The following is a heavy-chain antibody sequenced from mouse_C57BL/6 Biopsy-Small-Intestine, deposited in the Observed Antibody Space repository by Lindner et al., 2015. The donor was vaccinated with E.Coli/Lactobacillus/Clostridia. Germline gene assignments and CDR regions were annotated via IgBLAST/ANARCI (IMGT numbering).Heavy chain of an antibody. CDR3: ARGVDTAMASFDY. J-gene: IGHJ4*01. CDR1: GYSFTRYG. V-gene: IGHV1-84*02. D-gene: IGHD3-3*01. Sequence: SVKVSCKASGYSFTRYGISWVRQAPGQGLEWMGWINPDSGDTDYAQKFQGWVTLTRDTSISTAYMELSRLRSDDTAVYYCARGVDTAMASFDYWGQGTLVTVSS. CDR2: INPDSGDT.